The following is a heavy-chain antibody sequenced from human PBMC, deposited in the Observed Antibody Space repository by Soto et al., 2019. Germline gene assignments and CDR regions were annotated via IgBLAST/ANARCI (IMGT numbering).Heavy chain of an antibody. CDR1: GYTFTGYY. D-gene: IGHD3-10*01. CDR2: INPNSGGT. CDR3: ARSGGVEFGDLDRVPIYYMDV. J-gene: IGHJ6*03. Sequence: ASVKVSCKASGYTFTGYYMHWVRQAPGQGLEWMGWINPNSGGTNYAQKFQGWVTMTRDTSISTAYMELSRLRSDDTAVYYCARSGGVEFGDLDRVPIYYMDVWGKGTTVTVS. V-gene: IGHV1-2*04.